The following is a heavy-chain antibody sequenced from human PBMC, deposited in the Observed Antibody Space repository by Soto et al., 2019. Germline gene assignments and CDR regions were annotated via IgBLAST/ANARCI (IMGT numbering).Heavy chain of an antibody. J-gene: IGHJ4*02. Sequence: EVQLLDSGGGWVQPGGSLRLSCVASGFTASSCAMRWVRQAQGKVLEWVSGISASGGSTYYAGYVKGRLTISRDNSKNTLNLQMNSLSAEDTAVYYCTTRGRATGRYFFRDWGQGTLVTVSS. V-gene: IGHV3-23*01. CDR3: TTRGRATGRYFFRD. D-gene: IGHD1-26*01. CDR1: GFTASSCA. CDR2: ISASGGST.